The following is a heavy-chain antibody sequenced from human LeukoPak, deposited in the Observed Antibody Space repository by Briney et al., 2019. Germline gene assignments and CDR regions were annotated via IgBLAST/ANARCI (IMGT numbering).Heavy chain of an antibody. D-gene: IGHD6-19*01. Sequence: GGSLRLSCAASGFTFRSYSMNGVRQAPGKGLDWGSYSSSSSSTIYYADSVKGRFTISRDNAKNSLYLQMNSLRAEDTAVYYCARGGTVAGLYYFDYWGQGTLVTVSS. CDR3: ARGGTVAGLYYFDY. CDR1: GFTFRSYS. CDR2: SSSSSSTI. J-gene: IGHJ4*02. V-gene: IGHV3-48*01.